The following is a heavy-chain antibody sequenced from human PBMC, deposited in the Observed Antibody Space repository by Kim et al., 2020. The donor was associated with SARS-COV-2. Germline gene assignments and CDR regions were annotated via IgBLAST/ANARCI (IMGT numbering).Heavy chain of an antibody. D-gene: IGHD3-22*01. CDR2: IGTAGDT. CDR1: GFTFSSYD. Sequence: GGSLRLSCAASGFTFSSYDMHWVRQATGKGLEWVSAIGTAGDTYYPGSVKGRFTISRENAKNSLYLQMNSLRAGDTAVYYCARDRGYYDSSGYPKSARYYYDYGMDVWGQGTTVTVSS. J-gene: IGHJ6*02. V-gene: IGHV3-13*01. CDR3: ARDRGYYDSSGYPKSARYYYDYGMDV.